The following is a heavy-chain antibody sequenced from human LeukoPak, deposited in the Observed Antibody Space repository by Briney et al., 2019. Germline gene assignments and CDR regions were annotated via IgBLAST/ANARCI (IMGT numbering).Heavy chain of an antibody. D-gene: IGHD6-13*01. Sequence: ASVKVSCKASGYTFTGYYMHWVRQAPGQGLEWMGWINPNSGGTNYAQKFRGRVTMTRDTSISTAYMELSRLRSDDTGVYYCAKGYSRRNDAFDIWGQGTMVTVSS. CDR3: AKGYSRRNDAFDI. V-gene: IGHV1-2*02. J-gene: IGHJ3*02. CDR1: GYTFTGYY. CDR2: INPNSGGT.